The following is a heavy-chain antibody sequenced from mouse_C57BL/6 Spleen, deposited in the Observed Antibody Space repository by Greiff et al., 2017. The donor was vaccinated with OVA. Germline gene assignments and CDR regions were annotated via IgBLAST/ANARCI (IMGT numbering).Heavy chain of an antibody. CDR2: IYPGDGDT. J-gene: IGHJ2*01. Sequence: VKLMESGAELVKPGASVKISCKASGYAFSSYWMNWVKQRPGKGLEWIGQIYPGDGDTNYNGKFKGKATLTADKSSSTAYMQLSSLTSEDSAVYFCAREGSYGKDYFDYWGQGTTLTVSS. V-gene: IGHV1-80*01. CDR1: GYAFSSYW. D-gene: IGHD1-1*02. CDR3: AREGSYGKDYFDY.